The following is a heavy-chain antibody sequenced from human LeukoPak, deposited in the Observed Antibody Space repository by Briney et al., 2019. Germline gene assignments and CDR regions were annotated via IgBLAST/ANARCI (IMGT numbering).Heavy chain of an antibody. D-gene: IGHD1-1*01. V-gene: IGHV3-15*01. CDR1: GFTFSNAW. CDR3: ARDLAYRWTLDI. CDR2: IKSKTDGGTT. Sequence: GGSLRLSCAASGFTFSNAWMSWVRQAPGKGLEWVGRIKSKTDGGTTDYAAPVKGRFTISRDNSKNTLYLQMNSLRAEDTAVYYCARDLAYRWTLDIWGQGTMVTVSS. J-gene: IGHJ3*02.